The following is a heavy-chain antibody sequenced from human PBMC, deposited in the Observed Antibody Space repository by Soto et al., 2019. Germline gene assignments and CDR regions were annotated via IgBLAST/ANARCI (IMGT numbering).Heavy chain of an antibody. J-gene: IGHJ4*02. D-gene: IGHD3-16*02. V-gene: IGHV4-34*01. CDR3: AAHTELGELSVGDY. CDR2: INHSGST. CDR1: GGSFSGYY. Sequence: SETLSLTCAVYGGSFSGYYWSWIRQPPGKGLEWIGEINHSGSTNYNPSLKSRVTISVDTSKNQFSLKLSSVTAADTAVYYCAAHTELGELSVGDYWGQGTLVTVSS.